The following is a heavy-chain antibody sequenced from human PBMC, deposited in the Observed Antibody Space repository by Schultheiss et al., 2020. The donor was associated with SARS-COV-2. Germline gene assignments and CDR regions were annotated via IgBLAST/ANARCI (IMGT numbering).Heavy chain of an antibody. CDR2: IYYSGST. Sequence: SETLSLTCTVSGGSISSYYWSWIRQPPGKGLEWIGYIYYSGSTNYNPSLKSRVTISVDTSKNQFSLKLSSVTAADTAVYYCARGGWFLDIDYWGQGTLVTVSS. J-gene: IGHJ4*02. D-gene: IGHD3-10*01. V-gene: IGHV4-59*01. CDR3: ARGGWFLDIDY. CDR1: GGSISSYY.